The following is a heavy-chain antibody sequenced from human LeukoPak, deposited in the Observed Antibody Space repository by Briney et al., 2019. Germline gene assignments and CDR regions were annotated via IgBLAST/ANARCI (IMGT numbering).Heavy chain of an antibody. J-gene: IGHJ4*02. D-gene: IGHD4-17*01. Sequence: PGGSLRLSCAASGFTVSSNYMSWVRQAPGKGLEWVSVIYSGGSTYYADSVKGRFTISRDNSKNTLYLQMNSLRAEDTAVYYCASHDYGDYPSDYWGQGTLVTVSS. CDR3: ASHDYGDYPSDY. CDR1: GFTVSSNY. V-gene: IGHV3-53*01. CDR2: IYSGGST.